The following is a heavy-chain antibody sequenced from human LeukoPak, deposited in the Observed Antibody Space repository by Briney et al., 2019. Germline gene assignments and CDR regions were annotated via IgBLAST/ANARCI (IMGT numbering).Heavy chain of an antibody. CDR2: IYSGGST. CDR3: ARDVSWYGIGDN. Sequence: GGSLRLPCAASGFTVSGNYMSWVRQAPGKGLEWVSVIYSGGSTYYADSVKGRFTISRDNSKNTLFLQMNSLRAEDTALYYCARDVSWYGIGDNWGQGTLVIVSS. CDR1: GFTVSGNY. V-gene: IGHV3-66*01. J-gene: IGHJ4*02. D-gene: IGHD6-13*01.